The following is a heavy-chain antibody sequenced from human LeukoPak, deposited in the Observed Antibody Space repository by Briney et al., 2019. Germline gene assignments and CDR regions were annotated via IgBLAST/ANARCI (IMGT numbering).Heavy chain of an antibody. CDR2: INWNGGST. V-gene: IGHV3-20*04. CDR1: GFTFDVYG. Sequence: GGSLRLSCAAAGFTFDVYGMSWVRQAPGKGLGWVSGINWNGGSTGYADSVKGRFTISRDNAKNSLYLQMNSLRAEDTAVYYCARVAKNNGFVFDNWGQGTLVTVSS. CDR3: ARVAKNNGFVFDN. J-gene: IGHJ4*02. D-gene: IGHD2/OR15-2a*01.